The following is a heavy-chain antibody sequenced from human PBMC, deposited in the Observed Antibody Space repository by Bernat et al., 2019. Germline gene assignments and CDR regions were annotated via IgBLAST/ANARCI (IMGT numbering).Heavy chain of an antibody. CDR1: GYTFTSYG. V-gene: IGHV1-18*01. Sequence: QVQLVQSGAEAKKPGASVKVSCKASGYTFTSYGISWVRQAPGQGLEWMGWISAYNGNTNYAQKLQGRVTMTTDTSTSTAYMELRSLRSDDTAVYYCARGGITIFGVVMNGYYYMDVWGKGTTVTVSS. CDR2: ISAYNGNT. CDR3: ARGGITIFGVVMNGYYYMDV. D-gene: IGHD3-3*01. J-gene: IGHJ6*03.